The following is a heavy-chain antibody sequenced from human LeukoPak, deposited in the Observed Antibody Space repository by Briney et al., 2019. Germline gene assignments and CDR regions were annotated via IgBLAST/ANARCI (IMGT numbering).Heavy chain of an antibody. CDR3: ARDWRQDNAFDL. CDR1: EFTFSGHQ. CDR2: IIQDGSEK. J-gene: IGHJ3*01. D-gene: IGHD2-15*01. V-gene: IGHV3-7*01. Sequence: GGSLRLSCAASEFTFSGHQMSWVRQAPGKGPEWVAKIIQDGSEKYYMDSVKGRFIISRDNGKNSLYLQMNSLRVEDTAVYYCARDWRQDNAFDLWDQGTMVTVSS.